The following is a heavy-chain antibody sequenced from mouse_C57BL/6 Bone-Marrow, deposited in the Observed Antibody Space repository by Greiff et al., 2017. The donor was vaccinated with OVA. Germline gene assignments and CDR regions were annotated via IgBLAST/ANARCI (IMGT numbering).Heavy chain of an antibody. V-gene: IGHV1-50*01. D-gene: IGHD2-4*01. CDR1: GYTFTSYW. CDR2: IDPSDSYT. CDR3: ARRGDYAYYYAMEY. J-gene: IGHJ4*01. Sequence: VQLQQPGAELVKPGASVKLSCKASGYTFTSYWMQWVKQRPGQGLEWIGEIDPSDSYTNYNQKFKGKATLTVDTSSSTAYMQLSSLTSEDSAVYYCARRGDYAYYYAMEYWGQGTSVTVCS.